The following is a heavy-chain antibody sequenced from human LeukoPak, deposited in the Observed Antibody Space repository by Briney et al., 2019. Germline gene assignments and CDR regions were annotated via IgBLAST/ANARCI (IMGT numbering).Heavy chain of an antibody. CDR1: GYTFTGYY. J-gene: IGHJ4*02. V-gene: IGHV1-2*06. CDR3: ATGTRSSGYDFDY. Sequence: ASVKVSCKASGYTFTGYYMHWVRQAPGQGLEWMGRINPNSGGTNYAQKFQGRVTMTRDTSISTAYMELSRLRSDDTAVYYCATGTRSSGYDFDYWGQGTLVTVSS. CDR2: INPNSGGT. D-gene: IGHD3-22*01.